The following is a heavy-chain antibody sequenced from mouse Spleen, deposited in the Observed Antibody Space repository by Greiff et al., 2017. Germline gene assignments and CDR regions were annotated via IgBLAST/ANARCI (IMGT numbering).Heavy chain of an antibody. CDR3: ARHVYGYCMDY. V-gene: IGHV5-6*02. CDR2: ISSGGSYT. Sequence: EVKLVESGGDLVKPGGSLTLSCAASGFTFSSYGMSWVRQTPDKRLEWVATISSGGSYTYYPASVKGRFTISRDNAKNTLYLQMSSLKSEDTAMYYCARHVYGYCMDYWGQGTSVTVSS. CDR1: GFTFSSYG. D-gene: IGHD1-2*01. J-gene: IGHJ4*01.